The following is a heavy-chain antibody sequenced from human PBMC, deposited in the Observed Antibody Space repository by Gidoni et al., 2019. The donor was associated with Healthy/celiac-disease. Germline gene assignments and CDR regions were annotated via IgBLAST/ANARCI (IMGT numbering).Heavy chain of an antibody. CDR2: IYYSGST. J-gene: IGHJ6*02. D-gene: IGHD3-3*01. CDR3: ARGGIFDYYGKDV. V-gene: IGHV4-59*01. CDR1: DGAISSYS. Sequence: QVQLQESGPGLVKPSETLSLTCPVPDGAISSYSWSWILQPTGKVLEWIGYIYYSGSTNYNPSLKSRFTIAVDTSKNQFSLKLSSVTAADTAGYYCARGGIFDYYGKDVWGQGTTVTVSS.